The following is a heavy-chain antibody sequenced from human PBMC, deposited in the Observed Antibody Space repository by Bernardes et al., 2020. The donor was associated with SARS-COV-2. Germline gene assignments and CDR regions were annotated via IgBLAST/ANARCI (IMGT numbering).Heavy chain of an antibody. CDR3: ARDSTSGYYGMDV. D-gene: IGHD6-6*01. V-gene: IGHV4-34*01. CDR2: INHSGST. CDR1: GGSFSGYY. J-gene: IGHJ6*02. Sequence: SEPLSLTCAVYGGSFSGYYWSWIRQPPGKGLEWIGEINHSGSTNYNPSLKSRVTISVDTSKNQFSLKLSSVTAADTAVFYCARDSTSGYYGMDVWGQGTTVTVSS.